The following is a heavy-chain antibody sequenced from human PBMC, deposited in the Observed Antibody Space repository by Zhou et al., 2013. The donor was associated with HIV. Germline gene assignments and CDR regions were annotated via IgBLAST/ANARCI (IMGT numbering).Heavy chain of an antibody. Sequence: QVQLVQSGAEVKKPGASVKVSCKASGYTFTDYYIHWVRQAPGQGLEWLGWINPNSGGTNFAQRFQGRVTMTRDTSISTAYMELSRLRSDDTAVYSCARDRTMVRSPFLRGAFDIWGQGTMVTVSS. V-gene: IGHV1-2*02. J-gene: IGHJ3*02. CDR3: ARDRTMVRSPFLRGAFDI. CDR1: GYTFTDYY. D-gene: IGHD3-10*01. CDR2: INPNSGGT.